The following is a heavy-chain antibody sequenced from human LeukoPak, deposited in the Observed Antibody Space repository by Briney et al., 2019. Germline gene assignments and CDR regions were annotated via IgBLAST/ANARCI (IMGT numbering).Heavy chain of an antibody. D-gene: IGHD5-18*01. CDR2: TYYRSKWYN. J-gene: IGHJ4*02. Sequence: SQTLSLTCAISGDSVSSNSAAWNWIRQSPSRGLEWLGRTYYRSKWYNDYAVSVKSRITINPDTSKNRFSLQLNSVTPEDTAVYYCARESRGVQLWPTHNFDYWGQGTLVTVSS. CDR1: GDSVSSNSAA. V-gene: IGHV6-1*01. CDR3: ARESRGVQLWPTHNFDY.